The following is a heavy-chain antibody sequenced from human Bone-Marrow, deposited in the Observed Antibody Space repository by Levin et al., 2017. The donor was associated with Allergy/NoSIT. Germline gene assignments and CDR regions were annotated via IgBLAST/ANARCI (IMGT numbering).Heavy chain of an antibody. Sequence: SVKVSCKASGFTFVNSAVQWVRQARGQRLEWVGWIVVVSGSTNYAQKFQERVTITRDISTSTAYMELSSLRSEDTAIYYCAAGTGAGLDPWGQGTLVTVSS. V-gene: IGHV1-58*01. CDR3: AAGTGAGLDP. D-gene: IGHD6-19*01. CDR2: IVVVSGST. CDR1: GFTFVNSA. J-gene: IGHJ5*02.